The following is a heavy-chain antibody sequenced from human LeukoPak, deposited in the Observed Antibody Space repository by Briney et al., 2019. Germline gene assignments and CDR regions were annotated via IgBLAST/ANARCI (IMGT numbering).Heavy chain of an antibody. Sequence: GGSLRLSCAASGFTFSSYSMNWVRQAPGKGLEWVSSISSSSSYIYYADSVKGRFTISRDNSKNTLYLQMNSLRAEDTAVYYCARVMAKYSSHAFDIWGQGTMVTVSS. J-gene: IGHJ3*02. CDR3: ARVMAKYSSHAFDI. V-gene: IGHV3-21*01. CDR1: GFTFSSYS. D-gene: IGHD6-19*01. CDR2: ISSSSSYI.